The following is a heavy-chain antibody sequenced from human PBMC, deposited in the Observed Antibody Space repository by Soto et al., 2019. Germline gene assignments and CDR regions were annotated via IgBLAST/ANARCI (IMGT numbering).Heavy chain of an antibody. CDR3: ARHLNYYDSSGYYQFYDY. J-gene: IGHJ4*02. CDR2: IYYSGST. V-gene: IGHV4-59*08. D-gene: IGHD3-22*01. CDR1: GGSISSYY. Sequence: PSETLSLTCTVSGGSISSYYWSWIRQPPGEGLEWIGYIYYSGSTNYNPSLKSRVTISVDTSKNQFSLKLSSVTAADTAVYYCARHLNYYDSSGYYQFYDYWGQGTLVTVSS.